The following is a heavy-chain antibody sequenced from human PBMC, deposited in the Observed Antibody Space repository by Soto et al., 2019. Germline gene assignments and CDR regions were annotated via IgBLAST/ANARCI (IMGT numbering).Heavy chain of an antibody. CDR2: INPNSGDT. D-gene: IGHD5-12*01. Sequence: QVQLVQSGAEVKKPGASVTVSCKAFGYSFSDYYLHWVRQAPGQGPEWMGRINPNSGDTKFAQKFQGRVTMTRDTSVRTAFMELNWLKPDDTAVYYCARESGGATATLDYYYFYMDIWGKGTTVTVSS. V-gene: IGHV1-2*06. CDR1: GYSFSDYY. CDR3: ARESGGATATLDYYYFYMDI. J-gene: IGHJ6*03.